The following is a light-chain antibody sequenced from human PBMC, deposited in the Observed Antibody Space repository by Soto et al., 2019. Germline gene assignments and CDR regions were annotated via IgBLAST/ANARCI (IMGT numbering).Light chain of an antibody. Sequence: EFMLTQSPGTLTLAPGERARLCCRASQTVRNNYLAWYQQKPGQAPRLLIYDASSRATGIPDRFSGGGSGTDFTLTISRLEPEDFAVYYCQQYAGSPTTFGQGTRLEI. V-gene: IGKV3-20*01. CDR1: QTVRNNY. CDR2: DAS. CDR3: QQYAGSPTT. J-gene: IGKJ5*01.